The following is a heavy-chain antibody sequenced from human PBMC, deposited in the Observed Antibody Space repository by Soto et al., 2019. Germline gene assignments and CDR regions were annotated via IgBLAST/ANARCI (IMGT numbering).Heavy chain of an antibody. D-gene: IGHD6-13*01. CDR3: ARVITSSATVYYHDGMDV. Sequence: QVQLQQWGAGLLKPSETLSLTCAVYGGSFSGYYWSWIRQPPGKGLEWIGEINHSGSNNYNPSLRSRVTISVDTAKKQFSLKLSSVTAADTAVYYCARVITSSATVYYHDGMDVWGQGTTVTVS. V-gene: IGHV4-34*01. CDR1: GGSFSGYY. J-gene: IGHJ6*02. CDR2: INHSGSN.